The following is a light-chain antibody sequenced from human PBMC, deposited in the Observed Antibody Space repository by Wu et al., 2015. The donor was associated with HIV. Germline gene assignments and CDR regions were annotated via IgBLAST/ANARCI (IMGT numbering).Light chain of an antibody. J-gene: IGKJ3*01. CDR1: QSVSSSY. CDR3: QQYGSSPFT. CDR2: GAS. Sequence: EIMMTQSPATLSLSPGERATLSCRASQSVSSSYLAWYQQKPGQAPRLLIYGASSRATGIPDRFSGSGSGTDFTLTISRLEPEDFAVYFCQQYGSSPFTFGP. V-gene: IGKV3-20*01.